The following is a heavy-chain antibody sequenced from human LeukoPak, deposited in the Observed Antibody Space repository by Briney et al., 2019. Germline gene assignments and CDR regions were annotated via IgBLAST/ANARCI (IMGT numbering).Heavy chain of an antibody. CDR1: GGSISSSSYY. CDR3: ARGPPRYSSSWLVYYYYMDV. CDR2: IYYSGST. D-gene: IGHD6-13*01. V-gene: IGHV4-39*02. Sequence: PSETLSLTCTVSGGSISSSSYYWGWIRQPPGKGLEWIGSIYYSGSTYYNPSLKSRVTISVDTSKNQFSLTLSSVTAADTAVYYCARGPPRYSSSWLVYYYYMDVWGKGTTVTVSS. J-gene: IGHJ6*03.